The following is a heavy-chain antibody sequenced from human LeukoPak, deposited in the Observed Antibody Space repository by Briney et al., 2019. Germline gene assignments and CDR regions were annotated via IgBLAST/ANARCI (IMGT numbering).Heavy chain of an antibody. V-gene: IGHV1-69*05. Sequence: ASVKVSCKASGGTFSSYAISWVRQAPGQGLEWMGGIIPIFGTANYAQKFQGRVTITTDESTSTAYMELSSLRSEDTAVYYCARGPFGGPRYWYFDLWGRGTLVTASS. CDR3: ARGPFGGPRYWYFDL. D-gene: IGHD3-10*01. J-gene: IGHJ2*01. CDR1: GGTFSSYA. CDR2: IIPIFGTA.